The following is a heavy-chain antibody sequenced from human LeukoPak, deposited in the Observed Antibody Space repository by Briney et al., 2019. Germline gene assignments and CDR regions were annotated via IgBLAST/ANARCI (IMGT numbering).Heavy chain of an antibody. CDR2: ISASGGST. D-gene: IGHD2-21*01. V-gene: IGHV3-23*01. CDR3: ARKMCGSDCYYSPYAFDI. CDR1: GLNFNIYG. Sequence: GGSLRLSCAASGLNFNIYGMSWVRQAPGKGLEWVSAISASGGSTYYADSVKGRFTISRDNSKNTLYLQMNSLRAEDTALYYCARKMCGSDCYYSPYAFDIWGQGTMVTVSS. J-gene: IGHJ3*02.